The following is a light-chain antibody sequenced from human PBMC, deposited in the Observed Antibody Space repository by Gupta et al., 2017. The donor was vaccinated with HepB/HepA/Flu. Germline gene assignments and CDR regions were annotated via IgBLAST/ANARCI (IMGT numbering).Light chain of an antibody. CDR2: YKSDSDK. CDR1: SGINVGTYN. V-gene: IGLV5-45*02. Sequence: QALVTPPSSLSASPGASPSLTCTLRSGINVGTYNIYWYQQKPGSPPHFLLRYKSDSDKQQGSGVPSRFSGSKDASANAGILLISGLQSEDEADYYCMIWHSSAWVFGGGTKLTVL. J-gene: IGLJ3*02. CDR3: MIWHSSAWV.